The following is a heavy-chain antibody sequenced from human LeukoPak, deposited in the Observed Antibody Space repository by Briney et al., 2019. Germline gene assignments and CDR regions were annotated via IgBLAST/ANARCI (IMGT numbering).Heavy chain of an antibody. V-gene: IGHV4-59*12. J-gene: IGHJ6*02. D-gene: IGHD1-26*01. CDR2: IYYSGST. Sequence: PSETLSLTCTVSGGSISSYYWSWIRQPPGKGLEWIGYIYYSGSTNYNPSLKSRVTISVDRSKNQFSLKLSSVTAADTAVYYCARLIRATNGMDVWGQGTTVTVSS. CDR1: GGSISSYY. CDR3: ARLIRATNGMDV.